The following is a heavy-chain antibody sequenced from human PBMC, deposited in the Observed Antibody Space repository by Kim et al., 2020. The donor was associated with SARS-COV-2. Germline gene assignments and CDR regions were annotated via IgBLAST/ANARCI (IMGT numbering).Heavy chain of an antibody. J-gene: IGHJ2*01. CDR3: ARHSGGMGGSWYGGYWYFDL. V-gene: IGHV4-39*01. Sequence: SETLSLTCTVSGGSISSSSYYWGWIRQPPGKGLEWIGSIYYSGSTYYNPSLKSRVTISVDTSKNQFSLKLSSVTAADTAVYYCARHSGGMGGSWYGGYWYFDLWGRGTLVTVSS. CDR1: GGSISSSSYY. D-gene: IGHD6-13*01. CDR2: IYYSGST.